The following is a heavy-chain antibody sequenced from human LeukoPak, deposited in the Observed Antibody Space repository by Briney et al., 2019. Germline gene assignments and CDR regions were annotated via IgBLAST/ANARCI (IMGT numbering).Heavy chain of an antibody. CDR1: GFTFSSYG. D-gene: IGHD6-6*01. CDR2: FSVSDKTT. J-gene: IGHJ3*02. CDR3: AKSIRQLARVHAFDI. Sequence: QPGGSLRLSCAASGFTFSSYGMSWVRQTPGKGLEWVSGFSVSDKTTYYADSVKGRFIISRDNSENTLYLQIKSLRAEDTAVYYCAKSIRQLARVHAFDIWGQGTMVTVSS. V-gene: IGHV3-23*01.